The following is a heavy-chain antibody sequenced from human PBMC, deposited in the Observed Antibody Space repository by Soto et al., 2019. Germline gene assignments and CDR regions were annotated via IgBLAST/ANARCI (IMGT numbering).Heavy chain of an antibody. D-gene: IGHD2-15*01. V-gene: IGHV3-74*01. Sequence: EVQPVESGGGLVQPGGSLRLSCAASGFTFSSYWMHWARQAPGKGLVWVSRINSDGSSTSYADSVKGRFTISRDNAKNTLYLQMNSLRAEDTAVYYCVRTSLVVAAATREDYWGQGTLVTVSS. CDR1: GFTFSSYW. CDR2: INSDGSST. CDR3: VRTSLVVAAATREDY. J-gene: IGHJ4*02.